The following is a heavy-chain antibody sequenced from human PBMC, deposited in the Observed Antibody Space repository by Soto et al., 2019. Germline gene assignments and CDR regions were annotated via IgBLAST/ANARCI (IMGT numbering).Heavy chain of an antibody. CDR2: IYHSGST. D-gene: IGHD6-19*01. CDR1: GGSISSSNW. Sequence: QVQLQESGPGLVKPSGTLSLTCAVSGGSISSSNWWSWVRHPPGKGLEWIGEIYHSGSTNYNPSLKSRVTISVDKSKNQFSLKLSSVTAADTAVYYCATVGYSSGWGYFDYWGQGTLVTVSS. CDR3: ATVGYSSGWGYFDY. J-gene: IGHJ4*02. V-gene: IGHV4-4*02.